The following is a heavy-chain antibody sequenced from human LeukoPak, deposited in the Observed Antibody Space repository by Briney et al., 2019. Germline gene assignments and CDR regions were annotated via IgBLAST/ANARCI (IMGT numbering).Heavy chain of an antibody. J-gene: IGHJ4*02. D-gene: IGHD2-15*01. V-gene: IGHV1-69*04. CDR3: AVGGMVATVFDY. Sequence: GASVKVSCKASGGTFSSYAISWVRQAPGQGLEWMGRIIPILGIANYAQKFQGRVTITADKSTSTAYMELSSLRSEDTAVYYCAVGGMVATVFDYWGQGTLVTVSS. CDR2: IIPILGIA. CDR1: GGTFSSYA.